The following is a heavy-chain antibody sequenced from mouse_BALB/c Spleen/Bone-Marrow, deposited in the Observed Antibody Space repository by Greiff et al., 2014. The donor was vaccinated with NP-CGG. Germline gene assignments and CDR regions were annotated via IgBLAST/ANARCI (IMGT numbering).Heavy chain of an antibody. V-gene: IGHV1S137*01. CDR3: AKRGGFYAMDY. CDR1: GYTFTDYA. J-gene: IGHJ4*01. CDR2: ISTYYGDA. Sequence: VQLQQSGAELVRPGVSVKISCKGSGYTFTDYATHWVKQSHAKSLEWIGVISTYYGDASYNQKFKGKATMTVDKSSSTAYMELARLTSEDSAIYYCAKRGGFYAMDYWGQGTSVTVSS.